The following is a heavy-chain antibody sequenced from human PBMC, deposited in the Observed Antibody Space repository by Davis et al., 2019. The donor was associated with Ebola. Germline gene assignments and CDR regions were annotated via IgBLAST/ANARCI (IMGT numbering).Heavy chain of an antibody. Sequence: SAKVSCKASGGTFSSYAISWVRQAPGQGLEWMGGIIPIFGTANYAQKFQGRVTITADKSTSTAYMELNSLKTEDTAVYYCTTTTTSTDYWGQGTLVTVSS. CDR1: GGTFSSYA. V-gene: IGHV1-69*06. CDR3: TTTTTSTDY. CDR2: IIPIFGTA. J-gene: IGHJ4*02. D-gene: IGHD1-26*01.